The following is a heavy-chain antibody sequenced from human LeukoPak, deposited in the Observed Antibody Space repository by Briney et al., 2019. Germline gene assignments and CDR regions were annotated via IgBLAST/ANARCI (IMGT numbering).Heavy chain of an antibody. CDR3: ARVAYSSSSAYFDY. CDR1: GGSISSYY. D-gene: IGHD6-6*01. Sequence: PSETLSLTCTVSGGSISSYYWSWIRQPPGKGLEWIGYIYYSGSTNYNPSLKSRVTISVDTSKNQFSLKLSSVTAADTAAYYCARVAYSSSSAYFDYWGQGTLVTVSS. J-gene: IGHJ4*02. V-gene: IGHV4-59*01. CDR2: IYYSGST.